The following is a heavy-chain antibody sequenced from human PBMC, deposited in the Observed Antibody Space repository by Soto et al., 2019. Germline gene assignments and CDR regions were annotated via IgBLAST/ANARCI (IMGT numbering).Heavy chain of an antibody. CDR2: IYYSGST. J-gene: IGHJ4*02. V-gene: IGHV4-31*03. CDR3: ARAGNWNDETKLDY. CDR1: GGSISSGGYY. Sequence: PSETLSLTCTVSGGSISSGGYYWSWIRQHPGKGLEWIGYIYYSGSTYYNPSLKSRVTISVDTSKNQFSLKLSSVTAADTAVYYCARAGNWNDETKLDYWGQGTLVTVSS. D-gene: IGHD1-1*01.